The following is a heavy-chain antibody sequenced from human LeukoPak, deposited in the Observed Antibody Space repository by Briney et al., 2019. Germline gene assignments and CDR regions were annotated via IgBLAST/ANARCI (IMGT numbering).Heavy chain of an antibody. J-gene: IGHJ4*02. CDR3: ARDGSGSGNYYNVAGFDY. Sequence: GGSLRLSCAASGFTFSSYEMNWVRQAPGKGLEWVSYISSSGSTIYYANSVKDRFTISRDNAKNSLYLQMNSLRAEDTAVYYCARDGSGSGNYYNVAGFDYWGQGTLVTVSS. CDR1: GFTFSSYE. CDR2: ISSSGSTI. V-gene: IGHV3-48*03. D-gene: IGHD3-10*01.